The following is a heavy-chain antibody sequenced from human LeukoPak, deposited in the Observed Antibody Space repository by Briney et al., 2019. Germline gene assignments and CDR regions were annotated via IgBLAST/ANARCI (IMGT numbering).Heavy chain of an antibody. CDR1: GFTFSSYG. V-gene: IGHV3-21*01. CDR2: ISSSSSYI. Sequence: PGGSLRLSCAASGFTFSSYGMHWVRQAPGKGLEWVSSISSSSSYIYYADSVKGRFTISRDNAKNSLYLQMNSLRAEDTAVYYCARALRDVTILGYWGQGTLVTVSS. D-gene: IGHD3-3*01. CDR3: ARALRDVTILGY. J-gene: IGHJ4*02.